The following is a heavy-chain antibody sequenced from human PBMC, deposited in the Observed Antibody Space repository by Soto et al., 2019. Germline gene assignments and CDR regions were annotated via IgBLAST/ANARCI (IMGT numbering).Heavy chain of an antibody. CDR3: ARGRRRDYFHY. CDR1: GGAISSYY. V-gene: IGHV4-59*01. J-gene: IGHJ4*02. Sequence: PSDTLSLTCTVSGGAISSYYWSWIRQPPGKGLEWIGYIYYSGSTNYNPSLKRRVSISVDTSKNQFSLKLSSVSAADTAVYFCARGRRRDYFHYWGQGTLVTVSS. CDR2: IYYSGST.